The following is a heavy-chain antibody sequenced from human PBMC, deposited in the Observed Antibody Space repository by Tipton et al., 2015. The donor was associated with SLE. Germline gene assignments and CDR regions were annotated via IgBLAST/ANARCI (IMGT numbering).Heavy chain of an antibody. Sequence: LRLSCTVSGGSISSHYWSWIRQPPGKGLEWIGYIYYSGSTNYNPSLKSRVTISVDTSKNQFSLKLSSVTAADTAVYYCARDSGGRVITFGGVIGLFDYWGQGTLVTVSS. V-gene: IGHV4-59*11. CDR3: ARDSGGRVITFGGVIGLFDY. J-gene: IGHJ4*02. CDR1: GGSISSHY. CDR2: IYYSGST. D-gene: IGHD3-16*02.